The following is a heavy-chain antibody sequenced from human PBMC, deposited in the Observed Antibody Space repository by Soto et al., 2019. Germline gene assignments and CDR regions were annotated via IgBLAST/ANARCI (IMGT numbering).Heavy chain of an antibody. CDR3: ARYRLGGWYGGNYGMDV. V-gene: IGHV4-4*02. CDR1: GGSLSSSNW. D-gene: IGHD6-19*01. CDR2: IYHSGST. J-gene: IGHJ6*02. Sequence: PSETLSLTCAVSGGSLSSSNWWRWVRQPPGKGLEWIGEIYHSGSTNYNPSLKSRVTISVDKSKNQFSLKLSSVTAADTAVYYCARYRLGGWYGGNYGMDVWGQGTTATVS.